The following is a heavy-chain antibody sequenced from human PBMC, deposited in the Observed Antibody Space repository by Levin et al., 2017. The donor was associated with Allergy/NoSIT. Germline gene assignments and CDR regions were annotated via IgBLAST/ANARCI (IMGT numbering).Heavy chain of an antibody. CDR3: ARVRQLENYFHP. CDR1: GYTFTNYY. J-gene: IGHJ5*02. D-gene: IGHD1-1*01. V-gene: IGHV1-46*01. CDR2: VSPFDGST. Sequence: GESLKISCQASGYTFTNYYMHWVRQAPGQGLEWMGIVSPFDGSTVYAQKFQGRFTLTRDTSTSTVYMELRSLRSEDTAVYYCARVRQLENYFHPWGQGTLVTVS.